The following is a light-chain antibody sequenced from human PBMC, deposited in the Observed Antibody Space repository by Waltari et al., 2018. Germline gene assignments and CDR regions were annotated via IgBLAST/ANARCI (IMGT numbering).Light chain of an antibody. CDR2: AAS. V-gene: IGKV1-39*01. J-gene: IGKJ4*01. Sequence: DVQMTQSQSSPSSFVGDRVTIICRASQSINRHLNWYQQKPGKAPNLLIYAASSVQTGVPSRFSGSGSGTDFTLTISSLQPEDFATYYCQQSFITPLTFGGGTKVEI. CDR3: QQSFITPLT. CDR1: QSINRH.